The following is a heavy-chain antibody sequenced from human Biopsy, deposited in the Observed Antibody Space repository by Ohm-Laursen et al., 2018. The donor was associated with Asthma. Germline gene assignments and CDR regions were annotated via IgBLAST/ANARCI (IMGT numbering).Heavy chain of an antibody. J-gene: IGHJ3*01. CDR3: ARQKLAAAEGPFDL. CDR1: GGSINIGDYY. CDR2: IHHSGTS. V-gene: IGHV4-31*03. D-gene: IGHD6-13*01. Sequence: SQTLSLTCSVSGGSINIGDYYWSWIRQHPVKGLEWIGYIHHSGTSYFNPSLKSRVSFSRDTSKNQFSLRLTYVTAADTAVYYCARQKLAAAEGPFDLWGQGTMVTVSS.